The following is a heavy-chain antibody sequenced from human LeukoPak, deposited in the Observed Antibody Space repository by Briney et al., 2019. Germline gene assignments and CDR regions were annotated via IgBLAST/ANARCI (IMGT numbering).Heavy chain of an antibody. CDR3: ARDQVGALDF. D-gene: IGHD1-26*01. CDR2: MKQDGSTK. J-gene: IGHJ4*02. CDR1: GFTFSSTW. Sequence: GGSLRLSCAVSGFTFSSTWMAWVRQAPGKGLEWVANMKQDGSTKHYADSVKGRFTISRDNAKSSLFLQMNSLRVEDTAVYYRARDQVGALDFWGLGSLVTVSS. V-gene: IGHV3-7*01.